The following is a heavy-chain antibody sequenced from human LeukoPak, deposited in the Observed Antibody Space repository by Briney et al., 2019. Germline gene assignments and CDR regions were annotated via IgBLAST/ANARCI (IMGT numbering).Heavy chain of an antibody. V-gene: IGHV1-2*02. Sequence: ASVNVSCKASGYTFSDFYIHWVRQAPGQGLEYVGWITPKSGDTYSPQRFQGRVAMTRDASISTAYMELSSLRSDDTAVYFCARVRLADERAWAYWGQGTLVTVSS. CDR3: ARVRLADERAWAY. CDR1: GYTFSDFY. CDR2: ITPKSGDT. J-gene: IGHJ4*02. D-gene: IGHD3-3*02.